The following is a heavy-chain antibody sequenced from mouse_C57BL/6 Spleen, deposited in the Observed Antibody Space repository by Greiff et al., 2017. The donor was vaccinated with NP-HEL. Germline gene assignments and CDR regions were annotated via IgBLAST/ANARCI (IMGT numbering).Heavy chain of an antibody. CDR2: INPNNGGT. CDR1: GYTFTDYN. Sequence: EVQLQQSGPELVKPGASVKIPCKASGYTFTDYNMDWVKQSHGKSLEWIGDINPNNGGTIYNQKFKGKATLTVDKSSSTAYMELRSLTSEDTAVYYCARHYGSSYVHYYAMDYWGQGTSVTVSS. CDR3: ARHYGSSYVHYYAMDY. J-gene: IGHJ4*01. V-gene: IGHV1-18*01. D-gene: IGHD1-1*01.